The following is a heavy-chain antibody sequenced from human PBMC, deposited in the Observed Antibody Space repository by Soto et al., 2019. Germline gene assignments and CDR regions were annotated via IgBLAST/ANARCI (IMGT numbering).Heavy chain of an antibody. Sequence: GGSLRLSCAASGFGFNGYDMHWVRQAPGKNLERVAAISTAGDTYYLGSVKGRFTISRDNSKNTLYLQMNSLRAEDTAVYYCAKEHGRYYDSSGYPGYYYYGMDVWGQGTTVTVSS. CDR2: ISTAGDT. V-gene: IGHV3-13*01. D-gene: IGHD3-22*01. CDR1: GFGFNGYD. J-gene: IGHJ6*02. CDR3: AKEHGRYYDSSGYPGYYYYGMDV.